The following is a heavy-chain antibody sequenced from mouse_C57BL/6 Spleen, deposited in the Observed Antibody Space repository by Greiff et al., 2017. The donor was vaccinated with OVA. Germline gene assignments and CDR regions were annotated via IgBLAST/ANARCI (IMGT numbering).Heavy chain of an antibody. D-gene: IGHD2-2*01. Sequence: VQGVESGPGLVQPSQSLSITCTVSGFSLTSYGVHWVRQSPGKGLEWLGVIWSGGSTDYNAAFISRLSISKDNSKSQVFFKMNRLQADDTAIYYGARKDGYDRMDYWGQGTSVTVSS. CDR3: ARKDGYDRMDY. CDR1: GFSLTSYG. CDR2: IWSGGST. V-gene: IGHV2-2*01. J-gene: IGHJ4*01.